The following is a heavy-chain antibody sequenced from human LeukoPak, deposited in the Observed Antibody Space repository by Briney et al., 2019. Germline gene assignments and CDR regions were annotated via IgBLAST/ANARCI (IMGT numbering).Heavy chain of an antibody. CDR2: ISYDGSNK. V-gene: IGHV3-30*19. CDR1: GFTFSNYG. CDR3: ARAYCGGDCYPVDY. Sequence: GGSLRLSCAASGFTFSNYGMHWVRQAPGKGLEWVAVISYDGSNKYYADSVKGRFTISRDNSKNTLYLQMNSLRAEDTAVYYCARAYCGGDCYPVDYWGQGTLVTVSS. D-gene: IGHD2-21*02. J-gene: IGHJ4*02.